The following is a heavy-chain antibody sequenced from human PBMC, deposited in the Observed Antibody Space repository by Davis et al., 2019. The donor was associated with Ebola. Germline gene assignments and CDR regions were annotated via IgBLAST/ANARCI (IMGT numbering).Heavy chain of an antibody. CDR1: GFTFSSYS. D-gene: IGHD2-21*02. CDR3: ARDRVAVVVTAMLGY. J-gene: IGHJ4*02. V-gene: IGHV3-21*01. CDR2: ISSSSSYI. Sequence: GGSLRLSCAASGFTFSSYSMNWVRQAPGKGLEWVSSISSSSSYIYYADSVEGRFTIPRDNAKNSLYLQMNSLRAEDTAVYYCARDRVAVVVTAMLGYWGQGTLVTVSS.